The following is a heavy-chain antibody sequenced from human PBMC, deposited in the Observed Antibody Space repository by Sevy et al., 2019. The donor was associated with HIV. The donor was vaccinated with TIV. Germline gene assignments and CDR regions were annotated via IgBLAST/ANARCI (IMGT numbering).Heavy chain of an antibody. V-gene: IGHV3-20*02. J-gene: IGHJ6*02. CDR3: AGDPIDTYYYGSGSYTSHTFTMIVVVITTGNYYYYYGMDV. D-gene: IGHD3-22*01. CDR1: GFTFDDYG. Sequence: GGSLRLSFAASGFTFDDYGMSWVRQAPGKGLEWVSGINWNGGSTGYADSVKGRFTISRDNAKNSLYLQMNSLRAEDRALYHCAGDPIDTYYYGSGSYTSHTFTMIVVVITTGNYYYYYGMDVWGQGTTVTVSS. CDR2: INWNGGST.